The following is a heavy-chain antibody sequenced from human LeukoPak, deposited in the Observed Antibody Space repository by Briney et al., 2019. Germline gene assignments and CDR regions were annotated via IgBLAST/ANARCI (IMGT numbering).Heavy chain of an antibody. D-gene: IGHD6-19*01. CDR1: GFTFSSYA. CDR3: AKVGVYSSGWYSDY. J-gene: IGHJ4*02. Sequence: GGSLRLSCAASGFTFSSYAMSWVRQAPGKGREWVSAISGSGGSTYYADSVKGRFTISRDNSTNTLYLEMNSLRAEDTAVYYCAKVGVYSSGWYSDYWGQGTLVTVSS. V-gene: IGHV3-23*01. CDR2: ISGSGGST.